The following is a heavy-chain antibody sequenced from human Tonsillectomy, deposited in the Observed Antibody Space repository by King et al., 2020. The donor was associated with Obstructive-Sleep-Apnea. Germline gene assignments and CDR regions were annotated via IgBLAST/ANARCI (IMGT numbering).Heavy chain of an antibody. CDR2: ISAYIANT. CDR1: VYTFDSYG. Sequence: VQLVESGAEVKKPGASVNVSCKASVYTFDSYGISWVRQPPGQGLEWMGWISAYIANTNYAQKLQGRVTITTDTSTSTAYMELRGLRSDDTAVYYCARLGGGDYEDLDYWGQGTLVTVSS. D-gene: IGHD4-17*01. V-gene: IGHV1-18*01. CDR3: ARLGGGDYEDLDY. J-gene: IGHJ4*02.